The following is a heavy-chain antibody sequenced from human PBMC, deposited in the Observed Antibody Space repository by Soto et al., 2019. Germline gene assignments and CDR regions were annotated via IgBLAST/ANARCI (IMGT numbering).Heavy chain of an antibody. CDR2: ISSNGGST. Sequence: EVPLVESGGGLVQPGGSLRLSCAASGFTFSSYAMHWVRQAPGKGLEYVSAISSNGGSTYYANSVKGSFTISRDNSKNTLHLQMGSLRAEDMAVYYCARGSGAIDYWGQGTLVTVSS. V-gene: IGHV3-64*01. CDR3: ARGSGAIDY. J-gene: IGHJ4*02. D-gene: IGHD3-10*01. CDR1: GFTFSSYA.